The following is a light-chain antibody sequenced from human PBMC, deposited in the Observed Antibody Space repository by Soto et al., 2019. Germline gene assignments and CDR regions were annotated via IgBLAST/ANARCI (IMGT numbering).Light chain of an antibody. Sequence: QSVLTQPASVSGSPGQSITISCTGTSSDVGGYNYVSWYQQHPGKAPKIMIYDVSNRPSGVSNRFSGSKSGNTASLTISGLQAEDEGDYYCTSYTSSSTVVFGGGTKLTVL. CDR1: SSDVGGYNY. V-gene: IGLV2-14*01. J-gene: IGLJ2*01. CDR3: TSYTSSSTVV. CDR2: DVS.